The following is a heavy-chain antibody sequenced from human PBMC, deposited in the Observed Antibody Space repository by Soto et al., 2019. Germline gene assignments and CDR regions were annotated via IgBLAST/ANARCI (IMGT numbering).Heavy chain of an antibody. CDR3: ARGYSSSWYFSRFDP. CDR2: INHSGST. Sequence: PSETLSLTCAVYGGSFSGYYWSWIRQPPGKGLEWIGEINHSGSTNYNPSLKSRVTISVDTSKNQFSLKLSSVTAADTAVYYCARGYSSSWYFSRFDPWGQGTPVTVSS. V-gene: IGHV4-34*01. CDR1: GGSFSGYY. D-gene: IGHD6-13*01. J-gene: IGHJ5*02.